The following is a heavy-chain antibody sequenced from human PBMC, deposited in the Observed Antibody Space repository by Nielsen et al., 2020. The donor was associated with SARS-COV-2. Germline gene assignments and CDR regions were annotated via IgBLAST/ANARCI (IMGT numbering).Heavy chain of an antibody. J-gene: IGHJ3*02. CDR1: GFTFDDYA. Sequence: GGSLRLSCAAPGFTFDDYAMHWVRQAPGKGLEWVSGISWNSGSIGYADSVKGRFTISRDNAKNSLYLQMNSLRAEDTALYYCAKDMGWTDAFDIWGQGTMVTVSS. D-gene: IGHD6-19*01. V-gene: IGHV3-9*01. CDR2: ISWNSGSI. CDR3: AKDMGWTDAFDI.